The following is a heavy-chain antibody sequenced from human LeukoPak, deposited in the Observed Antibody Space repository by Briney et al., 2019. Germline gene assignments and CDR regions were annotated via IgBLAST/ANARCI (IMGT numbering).Heavy chain of an antibody. CDR2: IRYDGSNK. CDR3: AKDPRPYCSSTSCYPYYFDY. Sequence: GGSLRLSCAASGFTFSSYVMHWVRQAPGKGLEWVAFIRYDGSNKYYADSVKGRFTISRDNSKNTLYLQMNSLRAEDTAVYYCAKDPRPYCSSTSCYPYYFDYWGQGTLVTVSS. J-gene: IGHJ4*02. CDR1: GFTFSSYV. V-gene: IGHV3-30*02. D-gene: IGHD2-2*01.